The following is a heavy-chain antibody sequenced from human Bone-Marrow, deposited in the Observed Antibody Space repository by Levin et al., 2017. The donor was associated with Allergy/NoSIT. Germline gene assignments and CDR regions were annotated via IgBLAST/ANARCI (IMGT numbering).Heavy chain of an antibody. J-gene: IGHJ5*02. D-gene: IGHD2/OR15-2a*01. Sequence: SETLSLTCAVSGGSISSSNWWSWVRQPPGKGLEWIGEIYHSGSTNYNPSLKSRVTISVDKSKNQFSLKLSSVTAADTAVYYCARVAGQRGGSLARIGEYNNQSKYRNRSVRNWFDPWGQGTLVTVSS. V-gene: IGHV4-4*02. CDR1: GGSISSSNW. CDR2: IYHSGST. CDR3: ARVAGQRGGSLARIGEYNNQSKYRNRSVRNWFDP.